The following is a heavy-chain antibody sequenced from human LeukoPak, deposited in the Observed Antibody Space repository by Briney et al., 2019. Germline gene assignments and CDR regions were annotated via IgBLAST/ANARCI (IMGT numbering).Heavy chain of an antibody. J-gene: IGHJ3*02. CDR3: ARQVLDAFDI. CDR2: IYTSGST. CDR1: GGSITNYY. V-gene: IGHV4-4*07. Sequence: SETLSLTCTVSGGSITNYYWSWIRQPAGKGLEWIGRIYTSGSTNYNPSLKSRVTISVDTSKNQFSLKLSSVTAADTAVYYYARQVLDAFDIWGQGTMVTVSS.